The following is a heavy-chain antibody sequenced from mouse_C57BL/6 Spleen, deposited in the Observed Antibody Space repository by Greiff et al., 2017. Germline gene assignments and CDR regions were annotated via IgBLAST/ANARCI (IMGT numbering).Heavy chain of an antibody. J-gene: IGHJ4*01. V-gene: IGHV1-72*01. Sequence: VQLQQPGAELVKPGASVKLSCKASGYTFTSYWMHWVKQRPGPGLVWIGRIAPNSGGTKYNEKFKSKATLTVDKPSSTAYMQLSSLTSEDSAVYYCARFQVYYYFMDDWGQGTSVTVSS. CDR2: IAPNSGGT. D-gene: IGHD3-2*02. CDR3: ARFQVYYYFMDD. CDR1: GYTFTSYW.